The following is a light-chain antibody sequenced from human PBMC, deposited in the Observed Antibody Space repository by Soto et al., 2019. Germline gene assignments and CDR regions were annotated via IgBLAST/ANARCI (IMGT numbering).Light chain of an antibody. CDR2: GAS. J-gene: IGKJ1*01. CDR1: QTISIF. Sequence: DIQMTQSPSSLSASVGDRVTITCRASQTISIFLNWYQQKPGKAPKLLIYGASTLQGGVPSRFSGSGSGTDFTLTISRLQPEDFATYSCHRSYGSPPWTFGQGTQVQIK. V-gene: IGKV1-39*01. CDR3: HRSYGSPPWT.